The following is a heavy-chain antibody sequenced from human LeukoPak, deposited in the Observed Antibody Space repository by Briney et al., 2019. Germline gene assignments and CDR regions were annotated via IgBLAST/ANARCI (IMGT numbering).Heavy chain of an antibody. D-gene: IGHD2-21*02. J-gene: IGHJ5*02. V-gene: IGHV3-23*01. CDR3: ARVTRSPFGWFDP. CDR1: GFTFSSYA. Sequence: GGSLRLSCAASGFTFSSYAMSWVRQAPGKGLEWVSGISGSDGSTNYADSVKGRFTISRDNSKNTLFLQMNSLRVEDTAAYYCARVTRSPFGWFDPWGQGTLVTVSS. CDR2: ISGSDGST.